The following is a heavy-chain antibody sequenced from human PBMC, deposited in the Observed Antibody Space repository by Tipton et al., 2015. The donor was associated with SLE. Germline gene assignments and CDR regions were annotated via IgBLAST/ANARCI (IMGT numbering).Heavy chain of an antibody. V-gene: IGHV4-59*08. D-gene: IGHD6-13*01. CDR2: IYSGGST. Sequence: TLSLTCTVSGASINSNFWSWIRLSPGKGLEWIGYIYSGGSTKYNPYFESRVTMSIDTSKNQFSLKVTAVTAADTAVYYCARAPYSSSWLYYFDYWGQGTLVTVSS. J-gene: IGHJ4*02. CDR3: ARAPYSSSWLYYFDY. CDR1: GASINSNF.